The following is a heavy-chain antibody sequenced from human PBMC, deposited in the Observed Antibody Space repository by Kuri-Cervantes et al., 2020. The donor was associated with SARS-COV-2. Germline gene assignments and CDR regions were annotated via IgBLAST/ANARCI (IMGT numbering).Heavy chain of an antibody. CDR3: ARDPDSGYDYASAFDY. Sequence: GESLKISCAASGFTFSSYAMNWVRQAPGKGLEWVSTITDNGDRSYYAGPVKGRFVISRDNSKNTLYLHMNSLRAEDTAVYYCARDPDSGYDYASAFDYWGQGTLVTVSS. J-gene: IGHJ4*02. CDR1: GFTFSSYA. CDR2: ITDNGDRS. V-gene: IGHV3-23*01. D-gene: IGHD5-12*01.